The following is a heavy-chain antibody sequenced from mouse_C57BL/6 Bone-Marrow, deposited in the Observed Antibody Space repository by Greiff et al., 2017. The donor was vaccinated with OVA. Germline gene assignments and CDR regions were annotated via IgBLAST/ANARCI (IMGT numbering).Heavy chain of an antibody. Sequence: EVQGVESGAGLVKPGGSLKLSCAASGFTFSSYAMSWVRQTPEKRLEWVAYISSGGDYIYYADTVKGRFTISRDNARNTLYLQMSSLKSEDTAMYYCTRDRTTVVATRYFDVWGTGTTVTVSS. J-gene: IGHJ1*03. CDR3: TRDRTTVVATRYFDV. D-gene: IGHD1-1*01. CDR1: GFTFSSYA. V-gene: IGHV5-9-1*02. CDR2: ISSGGDYI.